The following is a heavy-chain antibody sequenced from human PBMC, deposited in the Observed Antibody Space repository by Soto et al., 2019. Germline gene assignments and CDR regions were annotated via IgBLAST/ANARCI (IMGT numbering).Heavy chain of an antibody. CDR2: ISGSGGST. V-gene: IGHV3-23*01. CDR3: ARRGSGSYYDY. CDR1: GFTFSSYA. D-gene: IGHD1-26*01. J-gene: IGHJ4*02. Sequence: EVRLLESGGGLVQPGGSLRLSCAASGFTFSSYAMRWVRQAPVKGLEWVSAISGSGGSTYYADSVKGWLTISRDNSQSALYPQMNRLRAEHTAVYNCARRGSGSYYDYWGQGTRVSVSS.